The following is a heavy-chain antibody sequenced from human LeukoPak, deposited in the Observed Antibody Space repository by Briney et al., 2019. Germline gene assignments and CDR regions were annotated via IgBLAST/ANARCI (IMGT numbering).Heavy chain of an antibody. Sequence: AASVKVSCKASGGTFSSHAISWVRQAPGQGLEWMGRIIPIFGIANYAQKFQGRVTITADKSTSTAYMELSSLRSEGTAVYYCARERADSSGYYIFDYWGQGTLVTVSS. D-gene: IGHD3-22*01. J-gene: IGHJ4*02. CDR2: IIPIFGIA. CDR3: ARERADSSGYYIFDY. CDR1: GGTFSSHA. V-gene: IGHV1-69*04.